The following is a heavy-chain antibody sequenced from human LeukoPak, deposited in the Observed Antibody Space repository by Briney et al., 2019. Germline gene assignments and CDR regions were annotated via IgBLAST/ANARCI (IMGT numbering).Heavy chain of an antibody. Sequence: GGSLRLSCAASGFTFSSYAMSWVRQAPGKGLEWVPTINGGGVNTHYADSVGGRFTISRDNSKNTLFLQMNSLRDEDTAVYYCAKDLYSNYGPADYWGQGNLVTVSS. CDR1: GFTFSSYA. CDR3: AKDLYSNYGPADY. J-gene: IGHJ4*02. CDR2: INGGGVNT. V-gene: IGHV3-23*01. D-gene: IGHD4-11*01.